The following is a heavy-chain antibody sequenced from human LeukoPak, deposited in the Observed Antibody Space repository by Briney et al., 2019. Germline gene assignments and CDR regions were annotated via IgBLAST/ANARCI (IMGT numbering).Heavy chain of an antibody. CDR1: GGSISSYY. V-gene: IGHV4-59*05. D-gene: IGHD4-17*01. CDR3: ARRCNERDAFDI. J-gene: IGHJ3*02. Sequence: PSETLSLTCTVSGGSISSYYWSWIRQPAGKGLEWIGSIYYSGTTYYNPSLRSRVIISVDTSKIQFSLKLSSVTAADTAVYYCARRCNERDAFDIWGRGTMVTVSS. CDR2: IYYSGTT.